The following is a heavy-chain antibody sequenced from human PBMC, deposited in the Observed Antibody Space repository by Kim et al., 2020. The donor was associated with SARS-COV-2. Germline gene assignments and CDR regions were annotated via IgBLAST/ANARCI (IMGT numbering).Heavy chain of an antibody. J-gene: IGHJ4*02. Sequence: YYADSVKGRLTISRDNTKNTLYLQMSSLRAEDTAVYYCVLEYSSSSGYGYWCQGTLVTVAS. V-gene: IGHV3-64D*06. CDR3: VLEYSSSSGYGY. D-gene: IGHD6-6*01.